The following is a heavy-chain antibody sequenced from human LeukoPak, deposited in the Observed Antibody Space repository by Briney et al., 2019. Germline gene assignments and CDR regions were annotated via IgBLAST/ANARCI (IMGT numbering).Heavy chain of an antibody. Sequence: ASVKVSCKASGYTFTSYGISWVRQAPGQGLEWMGWISAYNGNTNYAQKLQGRVTMTTDTSTSTAYMELRSLRSDDTAVYYCARLRAVPGPLGGYYYYHGMDVWGQGTTVTVSS. CDR3: ARLRAVPGPLGGYYYYHGMDV. CDR2: ISAYNGNT. D-gene: IGHD6-19*01. CDR1: GYTFTSYG. V-gene: IGHV1-18*01. J-gene: IGHJ6*02.